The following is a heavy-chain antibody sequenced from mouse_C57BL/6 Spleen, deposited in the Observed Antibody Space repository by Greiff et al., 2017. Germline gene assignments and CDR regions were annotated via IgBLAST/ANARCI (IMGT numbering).Heavy chain of an antibody. CDR1: GFTFSDYG. Sequence: EVMLVGSGGGLVKPGGSLKLSCAASGFTFSDYGMHWVRQAPEKGLEWVAYISSGSSTIYYADTVKGRFTISRDNAKNTLFLQMTSLRSEDTAMYYCARDYGYSWFAYWGQGTLVTVSA. V-gene: IGHV5-17*01. CDR2: ISSGSSTI. CDR3: ARDYGYSWFAY. D-gene: IGHD2-2*01. J-gene: IGHJ3*01.